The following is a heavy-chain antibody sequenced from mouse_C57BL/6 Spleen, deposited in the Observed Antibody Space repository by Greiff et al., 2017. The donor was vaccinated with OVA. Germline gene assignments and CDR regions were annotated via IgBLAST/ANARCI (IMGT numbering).Heavy chain of an antibody. V-gene: IGHV1-64*01. CDR2: IHPNSGST. Sequence: QVQLQQPGAELVKPGASVKLSCKASGYTFTSYWMHWVKQRPGQGLEWIGMIHPNSGSTNYNEKFKSKATLTVDKSSSTAYMQLSSLTSEDSAVYYCASSMVKGYAMDYWGQGTSVTVSS. CDR3: ASSMVKGYAMDY. D-gene: IGHD2-2*01. CDR1: GYTFTSYW. J-gene: IGHJ4*01.